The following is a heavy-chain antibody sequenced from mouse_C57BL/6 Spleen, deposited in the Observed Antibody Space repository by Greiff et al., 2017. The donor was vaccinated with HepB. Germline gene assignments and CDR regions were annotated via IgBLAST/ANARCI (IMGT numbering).Heavy chain of an antibody. CDR3: ARAYYYGDYAMDY. V-gene: IGHV14-3*01. J-gene: IGHJ4*01. D-gene: IGHD1-1*01. CDR1: GFNIKNTY. Sequence: EVQLQQSVAELVRPGASVKLSCTASGFNIKNTYMHWVKQRPEQGLEWIGRIDPANGNTKYAPKFQGKATITADTSSNTAYLQISSLTSEDTAIYSSARAYYYGDYAMDYWGQGASVTVSS. CDR2: IDPANGNT.